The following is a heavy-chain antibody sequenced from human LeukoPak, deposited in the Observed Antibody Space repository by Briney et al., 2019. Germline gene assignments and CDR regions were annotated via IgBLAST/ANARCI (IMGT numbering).Heavy chain of an antibody. CDR1: GFTFSSYA. D-gene: IGHD2-2*01. CDR3: AISHLPAARYNWFDP. V-gene: IGHV3-30*04. Sequence: GGSLRLSCAASGFTFSSYAMHWVRQAPGKGLEWVAVISYDGSNKYYADSVKGRFTISRDNSKNTLYLQMNSLRAEDTAVYYCAISHLPAARYNWFDPWGQGTLVTVSS. CDR2: ISYDGSNK. J-gene: IGHJ5*02.